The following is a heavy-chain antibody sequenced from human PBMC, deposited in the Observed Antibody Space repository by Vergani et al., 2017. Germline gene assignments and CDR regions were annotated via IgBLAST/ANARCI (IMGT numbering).Heavy chain of an antibody. J-gene: IGHJ4*02. Sequence: QVQVVQSGAEVKKSGASVKVSCKTAGYTFSNYYMHWVRQAPGQGLEWMGIINPSGGHTNYAQKFQGRVTMTRDTSTSTVYMGLSSLRSEDTAIYYCARVDYCILTGYRYWGQGTLVTISA. CDR2: INPSGGHT. CDR3: ARVDYCILTGYRY. D-gene: IGHD3-9*01. CDR1: GYTFSNYY. V-gene: IGHV1-46*03.